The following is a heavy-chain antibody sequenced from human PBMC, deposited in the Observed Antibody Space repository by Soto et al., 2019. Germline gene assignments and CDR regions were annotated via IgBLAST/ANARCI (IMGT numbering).Heavy chain of an antibody. V-gene: IGHV3-23*01. J-gene: IGHJ5*02. CDR1: GFTFSNFA. CDR3: AHSDYVESVRWDP. Sequence: EVQLLESGGGLVQPGGSLRLSCAASGFTFSNFAMNWVRQFSGKGLEWVSGISADSTGTYYIDSVKGRFHISRDNSKNAQHLQMSRLGAEETAVYYCAHSDYVESVRWDPGGEGLKVTVSS. CDR2: ISADSTGT. D-gene: IGHD3-10*02.